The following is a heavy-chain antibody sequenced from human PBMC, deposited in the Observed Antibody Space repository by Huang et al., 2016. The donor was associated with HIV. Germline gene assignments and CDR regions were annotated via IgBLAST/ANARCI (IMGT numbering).Heavy chain of an antibody. CDR1: GFTFSGYG. Sequence: QILLIESGGGVVQPGRSLRLSCAASGFTFSGYGMHWFRQAPGKGMEWVDVISYDEENKYYADSVRGRFTSTRDNSKNTLYLQMNSLRIEDTAVYYCARGPIRFLAWLLNFDYWGQGALVTVSS. J-gene: IGHJ4*02. CDR2: ISYDEENK. V-gene: IGHV3-30*03. D-gene: IGHD3-3*01. CDR3: ARGPIRFLAWLLNFDY.